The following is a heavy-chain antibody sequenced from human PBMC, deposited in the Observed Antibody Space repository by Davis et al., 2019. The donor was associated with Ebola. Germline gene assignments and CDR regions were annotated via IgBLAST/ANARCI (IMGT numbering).Heavy chain of an antibody. D-gene: IGHD2-2*01. J-gene: IGHJ4*02. CDR3: ARGQGYCSSTSCYGGSFDY. CDR1: GGSISSYY. CDR2: IYYSGST. Sequence: SETLSLTCTVSGGSISSYYWSWIRQPPGKGLEWIGYIYYSGSTNYNPSLKSRVTISVDTSKNQFSLKLSSVTAADTALYYCARGQGYCSSTSCYGGSFDYWGQGTLVTVSS. V-gene: IGHV4-59*12.